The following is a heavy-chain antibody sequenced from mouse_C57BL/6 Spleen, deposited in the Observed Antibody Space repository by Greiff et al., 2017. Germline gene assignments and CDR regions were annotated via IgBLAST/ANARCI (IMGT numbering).Heavy chain of an antibody. CDR1: GFTFSDYG. CDR2: ISSGSSTI. D-gene: IGHD2-5*01. J-gene: IGHJ4*01. V-gene: IGHV5-17*01. Sequence: EVKVVESGGGLVKPGGSLKLSCAASGFTFSDYGMHWVRQAPEKGLEWVAYISSGSSTIYYADTVKGRFTISRDNAKNTLFLQMTSLRSEDTAMYYCARPSYYSKGGYAMDYWGQGTSVTVSS. CDR3: ARPSYYSKGGYAMDY.